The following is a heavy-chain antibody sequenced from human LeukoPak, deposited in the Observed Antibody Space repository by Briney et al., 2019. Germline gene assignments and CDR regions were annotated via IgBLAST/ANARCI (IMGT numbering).Heavy chain of an antibody. J-gene: IGHJ2*01. CDR2: ISSSSSYI. V-gene: IGHV3-21*01. Sequence: GGSLRLSCAASGFTFSSYSMNWVRQAPGKGLEWVSSISSSSSYIYYADSVKGRFTISRDNAKNSLCLQMNSLRAEDTAVYYCARGGYTLYWYFDLWGRGTLVTVSS. CDR1: GFTFSSYS. D-gene: IGHD6-13*01. CDR3: ARGGYTLYWYFDL.